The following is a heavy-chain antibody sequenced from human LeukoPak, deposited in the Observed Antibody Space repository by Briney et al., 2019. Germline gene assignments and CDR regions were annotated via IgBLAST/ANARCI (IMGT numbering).Heavy chain of an antibody. V-gene: IGHV4-34*01. CDR3: ARDLDYGGNYNWFDP. CDR1: GASISSYY. J-gene: IGHJ5*02. CDR2: INHSGST. Sequence: SETLSLTCTVSGASISSYYWSWIRQPPGKGLEWIGEINHSGSTNYNPSLKSRVTISVDTSKNQFSLKLSSVTAADTAVYYCARDLDYGGNYNWFDPWGQGTLVTVSS. D-gene: IGHD4-23*01.